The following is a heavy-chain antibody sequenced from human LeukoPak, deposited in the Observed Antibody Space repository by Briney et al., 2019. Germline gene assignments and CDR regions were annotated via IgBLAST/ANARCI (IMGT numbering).Heavy chain of an antibody. D-gene: IGHD3-22*01. V-gene: IGHV4/OR15-8*01. Sequence: PSETLSLTCGVSGASISDSQWWSWVRQSPGKGLEWIGEVYHTGTSNLNPSLKSRVTMSVDTSKNQFSLKLSSVTAADTAVYYCARDLHYYDSSGPRVRWFDPWGQGTLVTVSS. J-gene: IGHJ5*02. CDR3: ARDLHYYDSSGPRVRWFDP. CDR2: VYHTGTS. CDR1: GASISDSQW.